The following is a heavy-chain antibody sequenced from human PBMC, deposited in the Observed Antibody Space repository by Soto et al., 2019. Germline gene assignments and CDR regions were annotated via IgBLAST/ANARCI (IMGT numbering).Heavy chain of an antibody. Sequence: EVQLVESGGGLVQPGGSLRLSCAASGFTFSSYTMNWVRQAPGKGLEWVSYISSGSSTIYYADSVKGRFTISRDNAKNSLYLQINRLRDEDTAVYYCARGADSYRVELLHYYGMDVWGQGTTVTVSS. CDR2: ISSGSSTI. CDR3: ARGADSYRVELLHYYGMDV. V-gene: IGHV3-48*02. J-gene: IGHJ6*02. D-gene: IGHD1-7*01. CDR1: GFTFSSYT.